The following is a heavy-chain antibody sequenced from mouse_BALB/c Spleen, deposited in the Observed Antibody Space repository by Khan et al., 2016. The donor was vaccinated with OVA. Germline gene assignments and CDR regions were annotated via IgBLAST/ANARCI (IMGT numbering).Heavy chain of an antibody. D-gene: IGHD1-1*01. V-gene: IGHV5-6*01. CDR3: ARFAYYYGSGGFAY. CDR2: ISTGGHYT. J-gene: IGHJ3*01. Sequence: EVELVESGGDLVEPGGSLKLSCAASGFTFSTYGMSWVRQTPDKRLEWVATISTGGHYTYYPDSVRGRFTISRDNAKNNLYLQMTSLKSEDTAMFYCARFAYYYGSGGFAYWGQGTLVTVSA. CDR1: GFTFSTYG.